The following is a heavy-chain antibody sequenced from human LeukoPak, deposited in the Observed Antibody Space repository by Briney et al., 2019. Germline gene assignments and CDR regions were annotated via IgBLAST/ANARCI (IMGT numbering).Heavy chain of an antibody. Sequence: GGSLRLSCAASGFTFTTYSMNWVRQAPGKGLQWVSYISITSRTTNYADSVKGRFTISRDSAKNSLYLQMNSLRDEDTTVYYCATEKAFAFDIWGQGTVVTVSS. J-gene: IGHJ3*02. CDR3: ATEKAFAFDI. V-gene: IGHV3-48*02. CDR1: GFTFTTYS. CDR2: ISITSRTT.